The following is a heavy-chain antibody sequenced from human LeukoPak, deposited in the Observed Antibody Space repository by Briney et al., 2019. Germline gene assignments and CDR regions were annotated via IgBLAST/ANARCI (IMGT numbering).Heavy chain of an antibody. CDR1: GFTFSSYS. V-gene: IGHV3-21*06. CDR2: ISSSSSFK. CDR3: ARDLGSGDYLRKYFDL. D-gene: IGHD4-17*01. J-gene: IGHJ2*01. Sequence: GGSLRLSCAASGFTFSSYSMNWVRQAPGKRLEWVSSISSSSSFKQYADSAKGRFTISRDNAKNSLYLQMSGLRGEDTAVYYCARDLGSGDYLRKYFDLWGRGTLVAVSS.